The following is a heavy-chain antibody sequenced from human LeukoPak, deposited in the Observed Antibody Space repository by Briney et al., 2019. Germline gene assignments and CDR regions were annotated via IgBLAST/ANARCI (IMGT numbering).Heavy chain of an antibody. CDR1: GYTFTGYY. V-gene: IGHV1-2*02. CDR3: VWFSGSYRDY. Sequence: GASVKVSYKASGYTFTGYYMHWVRQAPGQGLEWMGWINPNSGGTNYAQKFQGRVTMTRDTSISTAYMELSRLRSDDTAVYYCVWFSGSYRDYWGQGTLVTVSS. D-gene: IGHD3-10*01. J-gene: IGHJ4*02. CDR2: INPNSGGT.